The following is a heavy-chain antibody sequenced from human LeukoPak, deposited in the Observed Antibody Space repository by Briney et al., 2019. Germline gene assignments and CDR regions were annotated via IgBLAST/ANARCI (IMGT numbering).Heavy chain of an antibody. CDR1: GFTFSSYA. Sequence: RSLRLSCAASGFTFSSYAMHWVRQAPGKGLEWMAVISYDGSNKYYADSVKGRFTISRDNSANTLYLQMNSLRAEDTAVYYCARVRGSYDYWGQGTLVTVSS. CDR3: ARVRGSYDY. CDR2: ISYDGSNK. D-gene: IGHD1-26*01. J-gene: IGHJ4*02. V-gene: IGHV3-30*01.